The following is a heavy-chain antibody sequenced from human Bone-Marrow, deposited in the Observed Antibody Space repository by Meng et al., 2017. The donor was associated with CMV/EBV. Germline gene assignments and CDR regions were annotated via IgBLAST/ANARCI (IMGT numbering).Heavy chain of an antibody. Sequence: GESLKISCAASGFTFSSYAMHWVRQAPGKGLEWVAVISYDGSNKYYADSVKGRFTISRDNSKNTLYLQMNSLRAEDTAVYYCARVLYSSSSPFDYWGQGTLVTVSS. CDR3: ARVLYSSSSPFDY. CDR1: GFTFSSYA. J-gene: IGHJ4*02. D-gene: IGHD6-6*01. V-gene: IGHV3-30*04. CDR2: ISYDGSNK.